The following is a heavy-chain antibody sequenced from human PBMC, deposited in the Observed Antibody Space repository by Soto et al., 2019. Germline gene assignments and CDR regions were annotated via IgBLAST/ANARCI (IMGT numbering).Heavy chain of an antibody. V-gene: IGHV3-30*18. Sequence: QVHLVESGGGVVQPGGSLRLSCAASGFTFRSYGIHWVRQAPGKGLEWVSVISYDGSNKYYGDSVKGRFTISRDNSKNTLYPPMHSLRAEDTAVYYCAKDAKYETIAVMVGGWVDSWCQGNLVTVSS. CDR1: GFTFRSYG. D-gene: IGHD2-15*01. CDR2: ISYDGSNK. J-gene: IGHJ5*01. CDR3: AKDAKYETIAVMVGGWVDS.